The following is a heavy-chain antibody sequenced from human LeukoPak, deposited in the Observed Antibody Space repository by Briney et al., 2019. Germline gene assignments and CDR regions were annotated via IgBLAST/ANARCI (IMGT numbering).Heavy chain of an antibody. CDR2: ISYDGSNK. D-gene: IGHD4-17*01. CDR1: GFTFSSYA. V-gene: IGHV3-30-3*01. J-gene: IGHJ4*02. Sequence: GGSLRLSCAASGFTFSSYAMHWVRQAPGKGLEWVAVISYDGSNKYYADSVKGRFTISRDNSKNTLYLQMNSLRAEDTAVYYCVNQALRSDYWGQGTLVTVSS. CDR3: VNQALRSDY.